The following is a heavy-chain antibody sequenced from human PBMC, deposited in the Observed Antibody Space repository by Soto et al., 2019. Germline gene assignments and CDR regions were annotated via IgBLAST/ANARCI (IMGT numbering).Heavy chain of an antibody. D-gene: IGHD3-10*01. CDR1: GDTFNFYT. CDR3: ATNYGSGSTHFDY. V-gene: IGHV1-69*02. CDR2: IIPMLGMS. Sequence: QVQLVQSGAEVKKPGSSVRVSCTASGDTFNFYTISWVRQVPGQGPEWMGRIIPMLGMSNYAQKFQGRVTIMADNSTSTVYMNLSGLTSEDTDVYYCATNYGSGSTHFDYWGQGTLVTVSS. J-gene: IGHJ4*02.